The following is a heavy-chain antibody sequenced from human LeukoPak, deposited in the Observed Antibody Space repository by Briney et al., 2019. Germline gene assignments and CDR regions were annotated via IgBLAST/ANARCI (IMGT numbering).Heavy chain of an antibody. D-gene: IGHD2-15*01. CDR2: ISAYNGNT. Sequence: ASVKVSCKASGYTFTSYGISWVRQAPGQGLEWMGWISAYNGNTNYAQKLQGRVTMTTDTSTSTAYMELRSLRSEDTAVYYCAAGPVGVAAPNNWFDPWGQGTLVTVSS. J-gene: IGHJ5*02. V-gene: IGHV1-18*01. CDR1: GYTFTSYG. CDR3: AAGPVGVAAPNNWFDP.